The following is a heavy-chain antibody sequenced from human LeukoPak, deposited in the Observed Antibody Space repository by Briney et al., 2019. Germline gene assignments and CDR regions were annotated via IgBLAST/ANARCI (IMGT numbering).Heavy chain of an antibody. CDR3: ARGGSGSYSYYFDY. D-gene: IGHD3-10*01. V-gene: IGHV1-45*02. CDR2: ITPFNGNT. J-gene: IGHJ4*02. Sequence: GSSVKVSCKASGYTFTYRYLHWVRQAPGQALEWMGWITPFNGNTNYAQKFQDRVTITRDRSMSTAYMELSSLRSEDTAVYYCARGGSGSYSYYFDYWGQGTLVTVSS. CDR1: GYTFTYRY.